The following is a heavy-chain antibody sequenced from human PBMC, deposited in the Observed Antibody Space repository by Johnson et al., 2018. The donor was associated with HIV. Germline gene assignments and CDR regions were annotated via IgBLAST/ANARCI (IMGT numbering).Heavy chain of an antibody. Sequence: VQLVESGGGVVQPGRSLKLSCAASGFTVSSNYMSWVRQAPGKGLEWVSVIYSGGSTYYADSVKGRFTISRDNSKNTLYLQMNCLRAEDTAVYYCARDRRGATIDDAFDIWGQGTMVTVSS. CDR1: GFTVSSNY. CDR2: IYSGGST. V-gene: IGHV3-66*01. CDR3: ARDRRGATIDDAFDI. D-gene: IGHD1-26*01. J-gene: IGHJ3*02.